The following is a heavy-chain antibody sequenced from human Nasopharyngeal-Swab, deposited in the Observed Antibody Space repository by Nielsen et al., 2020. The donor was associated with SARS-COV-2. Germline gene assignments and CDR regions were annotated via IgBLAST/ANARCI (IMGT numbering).Heavy chain of an antibody. CDR1: GFTFSSHW. V-gene: IGHV3-74*01. J-gene: IGHJ4*02. D-gene: IGHD1-14*01. Sequence: GESLQISCVASGFTFSSHWMQWVRQPPGKGLEWVARINSDGRTKDHADSLQGRFTIARDNAKNEVYLQLNGLRDEDTAVYYCGRAGSYRIDYWGQGTLVTVSS. CDR3: GRAGSYRIDY. CDR2: INSDGRTK.